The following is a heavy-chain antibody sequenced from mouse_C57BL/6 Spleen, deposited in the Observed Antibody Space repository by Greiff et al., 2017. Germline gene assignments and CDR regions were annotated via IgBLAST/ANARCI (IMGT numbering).Heavy chain of an antibody. CDR1: GFTFSDFY. V-gene: IGHV7-1*01. CDR2: SRNKANDYTT. Sequence: EVHVVESGGGLVQSGRSLRLSCATSGFTFSDFYMEWVRQAPGKGLEWIAASRNKANDYTTEYSAAVKGRFSVSRDTSQSILYLQMNALRAEDTAIYYCARDSPYYFSYWYFDVWGTGTTVTVSS. J-gene: IGHJ1*03. CDR3: ARDSPYYFSYWYFDV. D-gene: IGHD1-1*01.